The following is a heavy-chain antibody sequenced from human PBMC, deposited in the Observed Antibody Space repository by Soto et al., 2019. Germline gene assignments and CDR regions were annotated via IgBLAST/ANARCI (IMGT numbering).Heavy chain of an antibody. Sequence: LRLSCAASGFPFEAYSLHWGRQLPGKGLEWVAGISGDSGSSGYADSVRGRFTVSRDNAKNSLFLQMSSLSPEDTALYYCTKRRSARPGFDAFDLWGQGTMVTVSS. CDR1: GFPFEAYS. J-gene: IGHJ3*01. V-gene: IGHV3-9*01. CDR3: TKRRSARPGFDAFDL. CDR2: ISGDSGSS.